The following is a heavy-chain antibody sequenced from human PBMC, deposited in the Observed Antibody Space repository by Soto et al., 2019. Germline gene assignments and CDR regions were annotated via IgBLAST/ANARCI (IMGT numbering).Heavy chain of an antibody. J-gene: IGHJ3*02. D-gene: IGHD3-22*01. CDR3: AKDVYDSSGYYYAPAFDI. CDR2: ISGSGGST. Sequence: XASLRLSCAASGFTFSSYAMSWVRQAPGKGLEWVSAISGSGGSTYYADSVKGRFTISRDNSKNTLYLQMNSLRAEDTAVYYCAKDVYDSSGYYYAPAFDIWGQGTMVTV. V-gene: IGHV3-23*01. CDR1: GFTFSSYA.